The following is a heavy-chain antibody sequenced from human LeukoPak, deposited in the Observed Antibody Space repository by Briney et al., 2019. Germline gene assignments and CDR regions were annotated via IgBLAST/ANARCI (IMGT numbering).Heavy chain of an antibody. CDR2: ISAKNGNT. CDR3: ATTKSAMVTCFDP. J-gene: IGHJ5*02. V-gene: IGHV1-18*01. Sequence: GASVKVSCKASGFTFTDYGISWVRQAPGQGLEWMGWISAKNGNTNYVQKFQGRVTMTTDTFMTTAYMELRSLRYDDTAVYYCATTKSAMVTCFDPWGQGTLVTVSS. CDR1: GFTFTDYG. D-gene: IGHD5-18*01.